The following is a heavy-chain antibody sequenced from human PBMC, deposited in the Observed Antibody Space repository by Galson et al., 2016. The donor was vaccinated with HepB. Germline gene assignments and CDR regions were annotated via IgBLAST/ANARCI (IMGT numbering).Heavy chain of an antibody. CDR2: ISSTSSYI. CDR1: GFTFSTYS. D-gene: IGHD3/OR15-3a*01. J-gene: IGHJ4*02. Sequence: SLRLSCAASGFTFSTYSVNWVRQAPGKGLEWVSSISSTSSYIYYADSVKGRFTISRDNAKNSLYLQMNSLRAEDTAVYYCARGPTTTYYDFWGNYHIDYWGQGTLVTVSS. CDR3: ARGPTTTYYDFWGNYHIDY. V-gene: IGHV3-21*01.